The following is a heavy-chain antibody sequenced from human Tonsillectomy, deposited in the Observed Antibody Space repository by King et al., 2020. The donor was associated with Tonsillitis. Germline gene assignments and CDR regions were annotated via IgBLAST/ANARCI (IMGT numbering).Heavy chain of an antibody. J-gene: IGHJ4*02. CDR1: GFSLSIRGMC. V-gene: IGHV2-70*01. D-gene: IGHD3-22*01. CDR2: IDWDDDK. Sequence: TLKESGPALVKPTQALTLTCTFSGFSLSIRGMCVSWIRQPPGKALEWLALIDWDDDKYYSTSLKTRLTISKDTSKNQVVLTMTNMDPVDTATYYCARNFPSSSGYWDWGQGTLVTVSS. CDR3: ARNFPSSSGYWD.